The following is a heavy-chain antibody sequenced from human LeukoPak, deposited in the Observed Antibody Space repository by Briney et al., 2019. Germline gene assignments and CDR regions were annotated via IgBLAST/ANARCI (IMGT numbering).Heavy chain of an antibody. Sequence: GASVKVSCKASGYTFTSYYMHWVRQAPGQGLEWMGIIDPSGGHTNYTQKFQGRVTMTRDMSTSTVYMELSSLRSEDTAVYYCARKKPKHDSSGYYLMGDAFDIWGQGTMVTVSS. CDR2: IDPSGGHT. V-gene: IGHV1-46*01. D-gene: IGHD3-22*01. CDR1: GYTFTSYY. CDR3: ARKKPKHDSSGYYLMGDAFDI. J-gene: IGHJ3*02.